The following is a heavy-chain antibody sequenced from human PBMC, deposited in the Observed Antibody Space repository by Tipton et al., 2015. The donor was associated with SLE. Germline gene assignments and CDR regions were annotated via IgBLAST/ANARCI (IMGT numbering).Heavy chain of an antibody. D-gene: IGHD1-26*01. J-gene: IGHJ5*02. V-gene: IGHV4-59*01. CDR2: IYYSGST. CDR3: ARGTPYMEWERNWFDP. CDR1: GGSISSYY. Sequence: TLSLTCTVSGGSISSYYWSWIRQPPGKGLEWIGYIYYSGSTNYNPSLQSRVTISLDASKNQFSLRLRSVTAADTAIYYCARGTPYMEWERNWFDPWGQGTLVTVSS.